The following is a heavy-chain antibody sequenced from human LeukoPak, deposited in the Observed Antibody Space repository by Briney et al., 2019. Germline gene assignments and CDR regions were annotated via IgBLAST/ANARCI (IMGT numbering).Heavy chain of an antibody. CDR3: VRLPQQLDAFDI. CDR2: INHSGST. Sequence: SETLSLXCAVYGGSFSGYYWSWIRQPPGKELEWIGEINHSGSTNYNPSLKSRVTISVDTSKNQFSLKLSSVTAADTAVYYCVRLPQQLDAFDIWGQGTMVTVSS. V-gene: IGHV4-34*01. CDR1: GGSFSGYY. D-gene: IGHD6-13*01. J-gene: IGHJ3*02.